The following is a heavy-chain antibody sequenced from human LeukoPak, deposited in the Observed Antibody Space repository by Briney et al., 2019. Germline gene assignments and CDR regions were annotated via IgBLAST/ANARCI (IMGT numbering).Heavy chain of an antibody. J-gene: IGHJ6*02. V-gene: IGHV4-34*01. D-gene: IGHD2-2*01. CDR3: ARRTRAGYCSSTSCYGYYYGMDV. CDR1: GGSFSGYY. CDR2: INHSGST. Sequence: SETLSLTCAVYGGSFSGYYWSWIRQPPGKGLEWIGEINHSGSTNYNPSLKSRVTISVDMSKNQFSLKLSSVTAADTAVYYCARRTRAGYCSSTSCYGYYYGMDVWGQGTTVTVSS.